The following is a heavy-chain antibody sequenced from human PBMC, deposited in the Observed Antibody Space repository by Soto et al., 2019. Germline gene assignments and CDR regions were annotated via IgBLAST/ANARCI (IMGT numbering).Heavy chain of an antibody. CDR1: GGSVSSGSYY. V-gene: IGHV4-61*01. CDR2: IYYSGST. D-gene: IGHD3-16*01. J-gene: IGHJ5*02. CDR3: ARVPHGGCSLPLFDP. Sequence: TLSLTCTVSGGSVSSGSYYWSWIRQPPGKGLEWIGYIYYSGSTNYNPSLKSRVTISVDTSKNQFSLKLSSVTAADTAVYYCARVPHGGCSLPLFDPWGQGTLFTVSS.